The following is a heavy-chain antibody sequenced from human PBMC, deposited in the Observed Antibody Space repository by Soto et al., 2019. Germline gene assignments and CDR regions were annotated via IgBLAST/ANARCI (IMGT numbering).Heavy chain of an antibody. V-gene: IGHV4-38-2*01. CDR2: IYHSGST. J-gene: IGHJ4*02. CDR1: GYSISGGYY. D-gene: IGHD1-26*01. CDR3: ARGYSGSYFDF. Sequence: SETLSLTCAVSGYSISGGYYWGWIRQPPGKGLEWIGSIYHSGSTYFNPSLKSRVTISVDSSKNHLSLKLTSVTAADTAVYFCARGYSGSYFDFWGQGTLVTRLL.